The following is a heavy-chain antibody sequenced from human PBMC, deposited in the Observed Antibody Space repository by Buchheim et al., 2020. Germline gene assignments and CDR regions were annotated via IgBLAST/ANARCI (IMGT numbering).Heavy chain of an antibody. D-gene: IGHD6-13*01. Sequence: QVQLQESGPGLVKPSETLSLTCTVSGGAISSYSWTWIRQPPGRGLEWIGYISYSGSTNYNPSLKGRGTISVDASKKQISLKLSSVTAADTAVYYCASLAAAGTDRWFDTWGQGTL. V-gene: IGHV4-59*01. CDR3: ASLAAAGTDRWFDT. J-gene: IGHJ5*02. CDR2: ISYSGST. CDR1: GGAISSYS.